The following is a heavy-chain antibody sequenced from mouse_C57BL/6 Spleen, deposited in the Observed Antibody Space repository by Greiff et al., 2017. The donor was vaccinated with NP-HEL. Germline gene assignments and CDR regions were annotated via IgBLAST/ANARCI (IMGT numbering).Heavy chain of an antibody. V-gene: IGHV1-9*01. CDR3: ARERNDY. CDR2: ILPGSGST. CDR1: GYTFTGYW. Sequence: QVQLQQSGAELMKPGASVKLSCKATGYTFTGYWIEWVKQRPGHGLEWIGEILPGSGSTNHNEKFKGKATFTADTSSNTAYMQLSSLTTEDSAIYYCARERNDYWGQGTTLTVSS. J-gene: IGHJ2*01.